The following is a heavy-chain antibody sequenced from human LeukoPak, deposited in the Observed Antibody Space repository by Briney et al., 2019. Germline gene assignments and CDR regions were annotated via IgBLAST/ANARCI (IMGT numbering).Heavy chain of an antibody. J-gene: IGHJ4*02. D-gene: IGHD3-22*01. V-gene: IGHV1-46*01. CDR2: INPSGGST. Sequence: ASVKVSCKASGYTFTSYYMHWVRQAPGQGLEWMGIINPSGGSTSYAQKFQGRVTMTRDTSTSTVYMELSSLRSEDTAVYYCARPALPYYYDSSGPGDYWGQGTLVTVSS. CDR1: GYTFTSYY. CDR3: ARPALPYYYDSSGPGDY.